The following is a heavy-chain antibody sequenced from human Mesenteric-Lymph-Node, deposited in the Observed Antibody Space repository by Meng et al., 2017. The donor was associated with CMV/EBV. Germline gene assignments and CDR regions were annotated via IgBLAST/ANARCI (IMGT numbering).Heavy chain of an antibody. CDR3: ARANYYDGSALD. V-gene: IGHV5-51*01. J-gene: IGHJ4*02. Sequence: GESLKISCKASGYSFTSYWIGWVRQMPGKGLEWMGIIYPGDSDTRYIPSFQGQVTISADKSISTAYLQWRSLKASDTAVYFCARANYYDGSALDWGQGTLVTVSS. D-gene: IGHD3-22*01. CDR1: GYSFTSYW. CDR2: IYPGDSDT.